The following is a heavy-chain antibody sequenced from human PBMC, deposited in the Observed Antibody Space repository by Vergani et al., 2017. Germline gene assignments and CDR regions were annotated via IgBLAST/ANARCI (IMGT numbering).Heavy chain of an antibody. CDR2: IYYSGST. J-gene: IGHJ4*02. CDR3: ARVPGYCSSTSCPVDY. D-gene: IGHD2-2*03. V-gene: IGHV4-59*01. CDR1: GFSIDNGYY. Sequence: QVQLQESGPGLVKPSETLSLTCAVSGFSIDNGYYWDWIRQPPGKGLEWIGYIYYSGSTNYNPSLKSRVTISVDTSKNQFSLKLSSVTAADTAVYYCARVPGYCSSTSCPVDYWGQGTLVTVSS.